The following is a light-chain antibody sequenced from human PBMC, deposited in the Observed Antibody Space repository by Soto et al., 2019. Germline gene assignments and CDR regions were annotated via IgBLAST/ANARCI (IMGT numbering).Light chain of an antibody. Sequence: DILITQSPESLTESVGERATINCKSSQSIFYRSTNKNYFAWYQQKPGQPPKLLIYWASTRESRVPDRFSGSGSGTDFTLTISNVQAEDVAVYYCQRYYNTPLTFGGGTKVEIK. CDR2: WAS. CDR3: QRYYNTPLT. CDR1: QSIFYRSTNKNY. J-gene: IGKJ4*01. V-gene: IGKV4-1*01.